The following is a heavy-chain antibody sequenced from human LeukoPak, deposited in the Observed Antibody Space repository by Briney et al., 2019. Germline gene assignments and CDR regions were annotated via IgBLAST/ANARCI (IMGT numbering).Heavy chain of an antibody. CDR2: ISWNSGSI. J-gene: IGHJ4*02. D-gene: IGHD3-22*01. CDR1: GFTLDDYA. Sequence: PGRSLRLSCAASGFTLDDYAMHWVRQAPGKGLEWVSGISWNSGSIGYADSVKGRFTISRDNAKNSLYLQMNSLRAEDTALYYCAKDMGDYYDSSGYYDYWGQGTLVTVSP. CDR3: AKDMGDYYDSSGYYDY. V-gene: IGHV3-9*01.